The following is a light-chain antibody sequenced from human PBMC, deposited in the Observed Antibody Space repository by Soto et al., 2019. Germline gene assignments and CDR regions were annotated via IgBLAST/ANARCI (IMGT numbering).Light chain of an antibody. CDR2: DVS. Sequence: QSVLTQPASVSGSPGQSITISCTGTSSDVGAYNYVSWYQQEPGKAPKLMIYDVSNRPSGISARFSGSKSGNTASLTISGLQADDEADYYCNSYATSNTYVFGTGTKVTVL. CDR3: NSYATSNTYV. V-gene: IGLV2-14*01. CDR1: SSDVGAYNY. J-gene: IGLJ1*01.